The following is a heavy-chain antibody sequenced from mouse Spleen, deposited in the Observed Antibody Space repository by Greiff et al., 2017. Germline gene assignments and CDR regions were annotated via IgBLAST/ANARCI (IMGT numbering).Heavy chain of an antibody. J-gene: IGHJ4*01. CDR1: GYTFTDYE. CDR3: TVYGNYAMDY. Sequence: ESGAELVRPGASVTLSCKASGYTFTDYEMHWVKQTPVHGLEWIGAIDPETGGTAYNQKFKGKAILTADKSSSTAYMELRSLTSEDSAVYYCTVYGNYAMDYWGQGTSVTVSS. D-gene: IGHD2-1*01. CDR2: IDPETGGT. V-gene: IGHV1-15*01.